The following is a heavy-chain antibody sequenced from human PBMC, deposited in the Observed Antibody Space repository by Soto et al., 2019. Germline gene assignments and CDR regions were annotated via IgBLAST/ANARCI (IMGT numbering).Heavy chain of an antibody. CDR1: GFSLSNAGMG. CDR3: AQTEDGGRSRTPAGWFDA. D-gene: IGHD2-15*01. V-gene: IGHV2-26*01. J-gene: IGHJ5*02. CDR2: IFSNDER. Sequence: KESGPVLVKPTETLTLTCPVSGFSLSNAGMGVSWMRQPPGKALEWLAHIFSNDERRFSTSLKNRLTISKDTFNSQVVLIMTNMDPVDTATYYCAQTEDGGRSRTPAGWFDAWGQGTLVTVSS.